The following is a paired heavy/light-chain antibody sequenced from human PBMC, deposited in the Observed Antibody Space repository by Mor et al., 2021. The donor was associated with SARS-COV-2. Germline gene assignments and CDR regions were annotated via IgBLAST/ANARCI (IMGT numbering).Heavy chain of an antibody. J-gene: IGHJ2*01. CDR2: IYYSGNT. D-gene: IGHD2-2*01. Sequence: QVQLQESGPGLVKPSQTLSLTCTVSGGSITSATHYWSWIRQPPGKGLEWIGYIYYSGNTYYNPSLKSRATISVDTSKNEFSLKLNSVTAADTAVYYCARDRTQHEGGYCSRTSCWYLDLWGRGTLVTVSS. CDR3: ARDRTQHEGGYCSRTSCWYLDL. CDR1: GGSITSATHY. V-gene: IGHV4-30-4*01.
Light chain of an antibody. J-gene: IGLJ2*01. Sequence: QSVLTQSPSVSGAPGQRVTISCTGTSSNIGAGYNVHWYQHLPGTAPKLLIYDNNNRPSGVPDRFSGSKSGTSASLAITGLQAEDEADYYCQSYDDSLRGSKVFGGGTKLTVL. CDR1: SSNIGAGYN. CDR3: QSYDDSLRGSKV. V-gene: IGLV1-40*01. CDR2: DNN.